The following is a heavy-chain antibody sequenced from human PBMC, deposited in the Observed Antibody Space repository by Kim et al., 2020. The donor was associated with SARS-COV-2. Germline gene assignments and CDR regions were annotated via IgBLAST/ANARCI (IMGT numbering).Heavy chain of an antibody. CDR2: ISGSGGST. J-gene: IGHJ6*02. CDR3: AKRAPFSYCSGGSCYSYYYYYGMDV. V-gene: IGHV3-23*01. D-gene: IGHD2-15*01. CDR1: GFTFSSYA. Sequence: GGSLRLSCAASGFTFSSYAMSWVRQAPGKGLEWVSAISGSGGSTYYADSVKGRFTISRDNSKNTLYLQMNSLRAEDTAVYYCAKRAPFSYCSGGSCYSYYYYYGMDVWGQGTTVTVSS.